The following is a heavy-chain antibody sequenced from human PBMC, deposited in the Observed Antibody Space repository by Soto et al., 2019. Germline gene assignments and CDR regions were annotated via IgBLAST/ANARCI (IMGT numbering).Heavy chain of an antibody. D-gene: IGHD1-26*01. CDR2: IYYSGST. Sequence: PSETLSLTCAVSGGSISSCDYYWSWIRQPPGKGLEWIGYIYYSGSTYYNPSLKSRVTISVDTSKNQFSLKLSSVTAADTAVYYCAREGYSGSYTVGLADYWGQGTLVTVSS. V-gene: IGHV4-30-4*01. CDR3: AREGYSGSYTVGLADY. J-gene: IGHJ4*02. CDR1: GGSISSCDYY.